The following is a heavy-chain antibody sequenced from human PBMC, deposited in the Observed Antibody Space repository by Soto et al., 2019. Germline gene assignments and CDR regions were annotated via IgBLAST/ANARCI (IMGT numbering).Heavy chain of an antibody. CDR2: INHSGST. J-gene: IGHJ6*02. CDR1: GGSFSGYY. Sequence: NPSETLSLTCAVYGGSFSGYYWSWIRQPPGKGLEWIGEINHSGSTNYNPSLKSRVTISVDTSKNQFSLKLSSVTAADTAVYYCARGVAGGFYYYYGMDVWGQGTTVNVSS. V-gene: IGHV4-34*01. D-gene: IGHD6-19*01. CDR3: ARGVAGGFYYYYGMDV.